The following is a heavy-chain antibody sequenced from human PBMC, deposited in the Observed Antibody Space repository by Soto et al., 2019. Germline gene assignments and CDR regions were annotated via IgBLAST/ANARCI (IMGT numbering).Heavy chain of an antibody. Sequence: QVQLQESGPGLVKPSGTLSLTCAVSSGSISSSNWWSWVRQPPGKGLEWIGEIYHSVSTNYNPSLNRLVTISVDKSKTQCSLRLSSVTAADRAVYYCARSSDYDFWSGYDPYFDYWGQGTLVTVSS. CDR3: ARSSDYDFWSGYDPYFDY. J-gene: IGHJ4*02. CDR1: SGSISSSNW. D-gene: IGHD3-3*01. V-gene: IGHV4-4*02. CDR2: IYHSVST.